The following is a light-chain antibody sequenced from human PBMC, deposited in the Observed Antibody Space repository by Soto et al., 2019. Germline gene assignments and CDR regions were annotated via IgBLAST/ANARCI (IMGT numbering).Light chain of an antibody. Sequence: QSVLTQPPSASGTPGQRVTISCSGSSSNIGSNIVNWYQHLPGTAPKLLIKTDNQRPSGVPDRFSGSKSDTSASLAISGLQSEDEADYDCAAWDDSLNGGLFGGGTKLTVL. J-gene: IGLJ3*02. CDR2: TDN. V-gene: IGLV1-44*01. CDR1: SSNIGSNI. CDR3: AAWDDSLNGGL.